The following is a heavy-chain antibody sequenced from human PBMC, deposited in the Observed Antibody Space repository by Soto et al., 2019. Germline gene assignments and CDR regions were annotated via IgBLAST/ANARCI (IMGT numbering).Heavy chain of an antibody. D-gene: IGHD1-26*01. CDR1: GFTFSSYW. CDR3: ARVGGVMGELLNY. CDR2: IKQDGSEK. V-gene: IGHV3-7*05. Sequence: GGSLRLSCAASGFTFSSYWMSWVRQAPGKGLEWVANIKQDGSEKYYVDSVKGRFTISRDNAKNSLYLQMNSLRAEDTAVYYCARVGGVMGELLNYWGQGTLVTVSS. J-gene: IGHJ4*02.